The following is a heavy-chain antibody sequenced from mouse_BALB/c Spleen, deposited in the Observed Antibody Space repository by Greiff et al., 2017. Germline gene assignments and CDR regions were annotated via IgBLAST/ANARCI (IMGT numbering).Heavy chain of an antibody. D-gene: IGHD4-1*01. CDR2: ISSGGSYT. CDR3: ARQLGPGYFDY. J-gene: IGHJ2*01. CDR1: GFTFSSYG. V-gene: IGHV5-6*01. Sequence: EVMLVESGGDLVKPGGSLKLSCAASGFTFSSYGMSWVRQTPDKRLEWVATISSGGSYTYYPDSVKGRFTISRDNAKNTLYLQMSSLKSEDTAMYYCARQLGPGYFDYWGQGTTLTVSS.